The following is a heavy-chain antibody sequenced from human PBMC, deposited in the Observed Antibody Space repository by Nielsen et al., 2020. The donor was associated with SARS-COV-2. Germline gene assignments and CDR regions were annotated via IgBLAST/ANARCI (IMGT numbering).Heavy chain of an antibody. CDR3: AKDKGLGHYYYYGMDV. D-gene: IGHD3-10*01. CDR1: GFTFSSYW. Sequence: GGSLRLSCAASGFTFSSYWMHWVRQAPGKGLVWVSRINSDGSSTSYADSVKGRFTISRDNAKNSLYLQMNSLRAEDTALYYCAKDKGLGHYYYYGMDVWGQGTTVTVSS. CDR2: INSDGSST. V-gene: IGHV3-74*01. J-gene: IGHJ6*02.